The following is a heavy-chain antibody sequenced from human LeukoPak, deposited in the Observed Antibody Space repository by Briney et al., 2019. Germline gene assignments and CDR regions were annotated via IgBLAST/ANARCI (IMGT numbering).Heavy chain of an antibody. CDR1: GFTFSSYG. V-gene: IGHV3-30*18. D-gene: IGHD3-10*01. J-gene: IGHJ1*01. Sequence: PGGSLRLSCTASGFTFSSYGMHWVRQAPGKALEWVAVISYDGSNKYYADSVKGRFTISRDNSKNTLYLQMNSLRAEDTAVYYCAKPQGSYYSGGGYFQHWGQGTLVTVSS. CDR2: ISYDGSNK. CDR3: AKPQGSYYSGGGYFQH.